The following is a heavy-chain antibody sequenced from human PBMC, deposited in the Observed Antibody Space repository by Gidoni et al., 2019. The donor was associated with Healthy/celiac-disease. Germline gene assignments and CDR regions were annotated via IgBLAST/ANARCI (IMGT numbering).Heavy chain of an antibody. D-gene: IGHD4-17*01. J-gene: IGHJ6*02. CDR1: GFTFSSYA. Sequence: QVQLLESGGGVVQPGRSLRLSCAASGFTFSSYAMHWVRQAPGKGLEWVAVISYDGSNKYYADSVKGRFTISRDNSKNTLYLQMNSLRAEDTAVYYCASRGLPGPYYYYGMDVWGQGTTVTVSS. CDR2: ISYDGSNK. V-gene: IGHV3-30*01. CDR3: ASRGLPGPYYYYGMDV.